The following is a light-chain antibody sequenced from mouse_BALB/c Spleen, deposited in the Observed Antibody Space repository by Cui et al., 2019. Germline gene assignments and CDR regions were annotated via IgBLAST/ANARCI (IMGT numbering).Light chain of an antibody. V-gene: IGKV6-23*01. CDR2: WAS. CDR3: QQYNNYPPSLT. Sequence: DIVMTQSHKLMSTPVGDRVSITCKASQDVGTTVAWYQQKPGQSPKLLIYWASTRHTGVPDRFTGSGSGTDFTLTISNVQSEDLADYFCQQYNNYPPSLTFGAGTKLELK. J-gene: IGKJ5*01. CDR1: QDVGTT.